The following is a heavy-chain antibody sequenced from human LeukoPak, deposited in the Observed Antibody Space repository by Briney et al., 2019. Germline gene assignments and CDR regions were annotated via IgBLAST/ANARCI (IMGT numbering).Heavy chain of an antibody. V-gene: IGHV3-21*01. CDR1: GFTFSSYS. Sequence: GGSLRLSCAASGFTFSSYSMNWVRQAPGKGLGWVSSISSSSSYIYYADSVKGRFTISRDNAKNSLYLQMNSLRAEDTAVYYCASRYFDWAPIGYWGQGTLVTVSS. J-gene: IGHJ4*02. CDR3: ASRYFDWAPIGY. D-gene: IGHD3-9*01. CDR2: ISSSSSYI.